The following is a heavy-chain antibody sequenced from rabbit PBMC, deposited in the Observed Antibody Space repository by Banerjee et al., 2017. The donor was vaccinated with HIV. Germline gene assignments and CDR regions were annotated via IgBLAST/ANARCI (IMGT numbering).Heavy chain of an antibody. CDR1: GFDFSSYG. J-gene: IGHJ4*01. V-gene: IGHV1S47*01. CDR2: IDPVFGST. D-gene: IGHD4-1*01. Sequence: QEQLVESGGGLVQPGGSLKLSCKASGFDFSSYGVSWVRQAPGKGLEWIGYIDPVFGSTYYASWVNGRFTISSHNAQNTLYLQLNSLTAADTATYFCVREWLDGYFNLWGQGTLVTVS. CDR3: VREWLDGYFNL.